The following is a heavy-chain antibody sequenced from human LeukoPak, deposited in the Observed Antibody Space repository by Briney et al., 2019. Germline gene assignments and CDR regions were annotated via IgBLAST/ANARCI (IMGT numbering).Heavy chain of an antibody. Sequence: PSETLSLTCTVSGGSISSGNYYWSWIRQPAGKGLEWIGRISTSGSTSYNPSLKSRVTISVDTSKSQFSLKLNSVTAADTAVYYCARDRREHYYYYYMDVWGKGTTVTVSS. CDR1: GGSISSGNYY. CDR2: ISTSGST. J-gene: IGHJ6*03. D-gene: IGHD5-24*01. V-gene: IGHV4-61*02. CDR3: ARDRREHYYYYYMDV.